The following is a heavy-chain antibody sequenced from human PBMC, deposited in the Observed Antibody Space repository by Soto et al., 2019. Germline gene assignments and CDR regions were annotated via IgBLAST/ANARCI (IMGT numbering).Heavy chain of an antibody. J-gene: IGHJ4*02. D-gene: IGHD3-10*01. CDR2: IYYSGST. Sequence: QVQLQESGPGLVKPSQTLSLTCTVSGGSISSNNYYWSWIRQPPGKGLEWIGYIYYSGSTYYNPSLKCRVTISVDTSKNQFSLKLSSVTAADTAVYYCAKFYGSGSTTFDYWGQGTLVTVSS. V-gene: IGHV4-30-4*01. CDR1: GGSISSNNYY. CDR3: AKFYGSGSTTFDY.